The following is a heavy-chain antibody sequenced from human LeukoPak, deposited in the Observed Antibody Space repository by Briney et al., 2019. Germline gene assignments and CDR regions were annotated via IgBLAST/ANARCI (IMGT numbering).Heavy chain of an antibody. J-gene: IGHJ6*02. V-gene: IGHV3-74*01. Sequence: PGGSLRLSCAASRFTFGSYWMHWVRQAPGKGLVWVSRINTDGSSTTYADSVKGRFTISRHNSKNTLYLQMNSLRAEDTAVYYCARDAPKDYYYYYGMDVWGQGTTVTVSS. CDR1: RFTFGSYW. CDR3: ARDAPKDYYYYYGMDV. CDR2: INTDGSST.